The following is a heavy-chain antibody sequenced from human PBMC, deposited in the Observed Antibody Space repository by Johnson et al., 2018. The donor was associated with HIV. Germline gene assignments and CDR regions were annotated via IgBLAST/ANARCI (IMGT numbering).Heavy chain of an antibody. D-gene: IGHD1-1*01. CDR1: GFTVSSNY. Sequence: EVQLVESGGGLVQPGGSLRLSCAASGFTVSSNYMSWVRQAPGKGLEWVAVIYSGGSTYYAASVKGRFTSSRDNSKNRLYLQMNSLRAEDTAVYFCARGVKQQLSVVDAFDIWGQGTMVIVSS. V-gene: IGHV3-66*01. CDR2: IYSGGST. J-gene: IGHJ3*02. CDR3: ARGVKQQLSVVDAFDI.